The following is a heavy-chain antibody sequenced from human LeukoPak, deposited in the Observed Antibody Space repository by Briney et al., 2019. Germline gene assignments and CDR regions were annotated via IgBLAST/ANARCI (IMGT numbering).Heavy chain of an antibody. D-gene: IGHD4-23*01. CDR3: VRQGGGDNCR. CDR1: GFTLKTNE. V-gene: IGHV3-66*02. J-gene: IGHJ4*01. CDR2: MYPWGSA. Sequence: GGSLRLPCAPPGFTLKTNEMNGVRQAPGKGLEWVSIMYPWGSAFCTGSVKGRFTVTRDESKNVMFLQVNTVRPDDTAMYYCVRQGGGDNCRWGQGALVTVSS.